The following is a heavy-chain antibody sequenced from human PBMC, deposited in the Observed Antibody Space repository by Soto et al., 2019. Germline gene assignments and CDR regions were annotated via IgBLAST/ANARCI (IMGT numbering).Heavy chain of an antibody. CDR1: GFTFSSYA. J-gene: IGHJ3*02. Sequence: PGGSLRLSCAASGFTFSSYAMSWVRQAPGKGLEWVSAISGSGGSTYYADSVKGRFTISRDNSKNTLYLQMNSLRAEDTAVYYCAKDHGYDILTGYLWGPSDAFDIWGQGTMVTVSS. CDR3: AKDHGYDILTGYLWGPSDAFDI. V-gene: IGHV3-23*01. CDR2: ISGSGGST. D-gene: IGHD3-9*01.